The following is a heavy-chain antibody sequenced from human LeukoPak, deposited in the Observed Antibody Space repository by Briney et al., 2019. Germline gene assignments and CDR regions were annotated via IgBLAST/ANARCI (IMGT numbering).Heavy chain of an antibody. J-gene: IGHJ3*02. CDR2: INHSGST. Sequence: SETLSLTCAVYGGSFSGYYWSWIRQPPGKGLEWIGEINHSGSTNYNPSLKSRVTIPVDTSKNQFSLKLSSVTAADTAVYYCAREGARWEPSFSAFDIWGQGTMVTVSS. D-gene: IGHD1-26*01. V-gene: IGHV4-34*01. CDR3: AREGARWEPSFSAFDI. CDR1: GGSFSGYY.